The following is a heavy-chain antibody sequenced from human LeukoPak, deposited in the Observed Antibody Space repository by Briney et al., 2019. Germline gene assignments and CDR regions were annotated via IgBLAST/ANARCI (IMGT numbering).Heavy chain of an antibody. CDR2: INPNSGVT. D-gene: IGHD6-13*01. V-gene: IGHV1-2*02. CDR3: ATDVIAAAGTNY. Sequence: GASVKVSCKASGYTFTGYYMHWVRQAPGQGLEWMGWINPNSGVTNYARKFQGRVTMTRDTSISTAYMELSRLRSDDTAVYYCATDVIAAAGTNYWGQGTLVTVSS. J-gene: IGHJ4*02. CDR1: GYTFTGYY.